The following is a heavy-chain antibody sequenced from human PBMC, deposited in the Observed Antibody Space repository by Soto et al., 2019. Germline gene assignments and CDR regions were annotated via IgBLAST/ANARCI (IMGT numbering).Heavy chain of an antibody. CDR2: LSGSGGST. D-gene: IGHD6-13*01. V-gene: IGHV3-23*01. J-gene: IGHJ6*02. CDR3: ALPGGSSSSLGDYYGMDL. Sequence: EVQLLESGGGLVQPGGSLRLSCAASGFTFSSYAMSWVRQAPGKGLEWVSALSGSGGSTYYADSGKGRFTISRDIAKNTLYLQMHSLRAEDTAVYDCALPGGSSSSLGDYYGMDLWGQGTTVTVSS. CDR1: GFTFSSYA.